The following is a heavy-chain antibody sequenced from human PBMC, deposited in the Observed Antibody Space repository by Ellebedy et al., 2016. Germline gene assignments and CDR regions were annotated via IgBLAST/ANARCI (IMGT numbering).Heavy chain of an antibody. D-gene: IGHD3-22*01. CDR1: GINFDEHG. CDR2: FISNTGRE. J-gene: IGHJ4*02. V-gene: IGHV3-9*01. CDR3: AKPVGDYDSNWPEGDYFDS. Sequence: SLKISXTGPGINFDEHGMHWVRQPPGRGLEWVSGFISNTGREGYADSVRGRFSISRDNSKRALFLEISSLKSEDTAVYFCAKPVGDYDSNWPEGDYFDSWGQGTQVTVSS.